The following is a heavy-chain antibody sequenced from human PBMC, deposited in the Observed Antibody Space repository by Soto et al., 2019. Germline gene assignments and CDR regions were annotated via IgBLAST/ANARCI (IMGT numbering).Heavy chain of an antibody. D-gene: IGHD5-12*01. CDR3: ARAEVATTYFDF. J-gene: IGHJ4*01. Sequence: QVQLVQSGAEVKKPGSSVMVSCKASGGTFSTYSIDWVRQAPGQGLEWMGGIIPAFGSPNYAQRFQGRVTITADESTSTAYMELSSLRSDDTAVYYCARAEVATTYFDFWGHGTLVTVSS. CDR1: GGTFSTYS. CDR2: IIPAFGSP. V-gene: IGHV1-69*01.